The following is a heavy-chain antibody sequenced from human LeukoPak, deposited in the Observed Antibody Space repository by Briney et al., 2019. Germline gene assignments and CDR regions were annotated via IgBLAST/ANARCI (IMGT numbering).Heavy chain of an antibody. Sequence: GGSLRLSCAASGLTFRNAWMNWVRQAPGKGLEWVGRIKGKTDGETADYAAPVKGRITISRDGSKNTLYLQINSLKADDTALYYCTTRTWADGFDIWGQGTMVTVPS. CDR2: IKGKTDGETA. D-gene: IGHD2-2*01. CDR1: GLTFRNAW. J-gene: IGHJ3*02. CDR3: TTRTWADGFDI. V-gene: IGHV3-15*01.